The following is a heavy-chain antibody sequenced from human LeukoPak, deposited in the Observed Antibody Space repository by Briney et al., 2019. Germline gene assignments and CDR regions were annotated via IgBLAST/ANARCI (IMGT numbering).Heavy chain of an antibody. CDR3: ARFQLEPTDNWFDP. J-gene: IGHJ5*02. CDR2: IYYSAGS. CDR1: GGSLSSSY. D-gene: IGHD1-1*01. V-gene: IGHV4-59*08. Sequence: SETLSLTCTDSGGSLSSSYWSWIRQPPGKGLEWIGYIYYSAGSNYNRFLMSRDNISVDTSKNQFTLKLSSVTAAYTAVYYGARFQLEPTDNWFDPWGQGTMVTVSS.